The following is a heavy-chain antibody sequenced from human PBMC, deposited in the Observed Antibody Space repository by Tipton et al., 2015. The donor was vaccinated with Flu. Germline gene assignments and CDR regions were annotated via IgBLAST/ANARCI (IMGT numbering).Heavy chain of an antibody. Sequence: SLRLSCAASGFTFSSYWMSWVRQAPGKGLEWVANIKQDGSEKYYVDSVKGRFTISRDNAKNSLYLQMNSLRAEDTAVYYCARERGGDFWSGKYGMDVWGQGTTVTVSS. CDR1: GFTFSSYW. D-gene: IGHD3-3*01. V-gene: IGHV3-7*01. CDR3: ARERGGDFWSGKYGMDV. CDR2: IKQDGSEK. J-gene: IGHJ6*02.